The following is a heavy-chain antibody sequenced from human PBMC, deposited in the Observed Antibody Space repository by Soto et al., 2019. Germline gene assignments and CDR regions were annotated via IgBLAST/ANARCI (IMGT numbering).Heavy chain of an antibody. CDR3: ASSGRITMVRGDNYGMDV. CDR2: IDWDDDK. J-gene: IGHJ6*02. Sequence: SGPTLVNPTQTLTLTCTFSGFSLSTSGMCVSWIRQPPGKALEWLARIDWDDDKYYSTSLKTRLTISKDTSKNQVVLTMTNMDPVDTATYYCASSGRITMVRGDNYGMDVWGQGTTVTVSS. CDR1: GFSLSTSGMC. V-gene: IGHV2-70*11. D-gene: IGHD3-10*01.